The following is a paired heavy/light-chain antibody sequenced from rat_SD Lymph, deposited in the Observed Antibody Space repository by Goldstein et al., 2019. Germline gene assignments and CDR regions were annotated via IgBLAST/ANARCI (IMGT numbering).Light chain of an antibody. CDR2: WAS. CDR3: EQYYDTPLT. Sequence: DIVMTQTPSSQAVSAGEKVTMSCKSSQSLLYSENKKNYLAWYQQKPGQSPKLLISWASTRESGVPDRFIGSGSGTDFTLTISSVQAEDLAVYYCEQYYDTPLTFGSGTKLEIK. V-gene: IGKV8S4*01. J-gene: IGKJ5*01. CDR1: QSLLYSENKKNY.
Heavy chain of an antibody. CDR1: GFTFSDYN. D-gene: IGHD1-1*01. CDR2: IIYDGSRT. J-gene: IGHJ2*01. V-gene: IGHV5S10*01. CDR3: ATQRVLQWCSDY. Sequence: EVQLVESGGGLVQPGRSLKLSCAASGFTFSDYNMAWVRQAPKKGLEWVATIIYDGSRTYYRDSVKGRFTISRDNAKSTLYLQMDSLRSEDTATYYCATQRVLQWCSDYWGQGVMVTVSS.